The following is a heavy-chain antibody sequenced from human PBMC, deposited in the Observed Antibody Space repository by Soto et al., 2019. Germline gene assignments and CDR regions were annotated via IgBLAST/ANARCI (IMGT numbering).Heavy chain of an antibody. J-gene: IGHJ4*02. V-gene: IGHV3-21*01. CDR2: ISSSSSYI. Sequence: GSLRLSCAASGFTFSSYSMNWVRQAPGKGLEWVSSISSSSSYIYYADSVKGRFTISRDNAKNSLYLQMNSLRAEDTAVYYCARDKRDLRFLEWSYYFDYWGQGTLVTVS. D-gene: IGHD3-3*01. CDR1: GFTFSSYS. CDR3: ARDKRDLRFLEWSYYFDY.